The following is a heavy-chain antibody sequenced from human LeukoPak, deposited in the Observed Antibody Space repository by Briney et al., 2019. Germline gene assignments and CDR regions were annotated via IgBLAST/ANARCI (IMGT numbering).Heavy chain of an antibody. CDR3: ARVGYDSSGYYFFDY. Sequence: GASVKLSCKASGYTFTSYGISWVRQAPGQGLELMGWISAYNGNTNYAQKLQGRVTMTTDTSTSTAYLELRSLRSDDTAVYYCARVGYDSSGYYFFDYWGQGTLVTVSS. CDR1: GYTFTSYG. V-gene: IGHV1-18*01. J-gene: IGHJ4*02. D-gene: IGHD3-22*01. CDR2: ISAYNGNT.